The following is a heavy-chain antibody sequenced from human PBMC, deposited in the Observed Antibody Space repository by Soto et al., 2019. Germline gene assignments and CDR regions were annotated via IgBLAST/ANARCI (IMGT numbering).Heavy chain of an antibody. CDR2: IIPMFATT. V-gene: IGHV1-69*01. CDR3: ARGRGIGFSRTWNIYWYDHMDV. Sequence: QVQLVQSGAEVRQSGSSVKVSCKAAGGTFSDYALSWVRQAPGQGLEWMGGIIPMFATTNYAQTFQGRVTITADDSATTAHMELSRMKSEDTAVSYCARGRGIGFSRTWNIYWYDHMDVWGQGTTFTVSS. CDR1: GGTFSDYA. D-gene: IGHD1-1*01. J-gene: IGHJ6*02.